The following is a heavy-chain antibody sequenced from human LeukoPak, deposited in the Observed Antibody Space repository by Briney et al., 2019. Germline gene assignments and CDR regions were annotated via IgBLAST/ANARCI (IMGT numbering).Heavy chain of an antibody. CDR2: FYYSGDT. J-gene: IGHJ4*02. CDR1: GDSIRGFY. CDR3: ARADYGGNSSPKRGLYYFDY. D-gene: IGHD4-23*01. V-gene: IGHV4-59*01. Sequence: SETLSLTCNVSGDSIRGFYWGWIRQPPGKGLEWIGYFYYSGDTNYNPALESRVIISVDTSKNQFSLKLSSLTAADTAVYYCARADYGGNSSPKRGLYYFDYWGQGTLVTVSS.